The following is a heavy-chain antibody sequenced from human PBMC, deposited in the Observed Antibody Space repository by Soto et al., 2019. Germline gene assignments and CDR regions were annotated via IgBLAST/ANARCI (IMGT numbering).Heavy chain of an antibody. CDR3: AKDLDAYLANYMDV. J-gene: IGHJ6*03. CDR2: ISWNSGSI. V-gene: IGHV3-9*03. D-gene: IGHD5-12*01. Sequence: EVQLVESGGGLVQPGRSLRLSCAASGFTFDDYAMHWVRQAPGKGLEWVSGISWNSGSIGYADSVKGRFTISRDNAKNSLYLQMNSLIAEDMALYYCAKDLDAYLANYMDVWGKGTTVTVSS. CDR1: GFTFDDYA.